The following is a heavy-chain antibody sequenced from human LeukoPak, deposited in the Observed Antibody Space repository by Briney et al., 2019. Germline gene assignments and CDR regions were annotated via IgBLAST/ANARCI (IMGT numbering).Heavy chain of an antibody. J-gene: IGHJ4*02. CDR1: GFSFSSHA. V-gene: IGHV3-23*01. CDR2: ISGSGSGT. CDR3: AKDIRGYNRPVDY. Sequence: GGSLRLSCAASGFSFSSHAMNWVRPAPGKGLEWVSAISGSGSGTDYADSVKGRFTISRGNSKNTVYLQMNSLRAEDSAMYYCAKDIRGYNRPVDYWGQGTLVTVSS. D-gene: IGHD3-10*01.